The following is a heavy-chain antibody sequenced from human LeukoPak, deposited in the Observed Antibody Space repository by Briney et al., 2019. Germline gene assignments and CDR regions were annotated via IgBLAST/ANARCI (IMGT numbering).Heavy chain of an antibody. Sequence: GGSLRLSCAASGFTFSSYGMSWVRQAPGKGLEWVSAISGSGGSTYYADSVKGRFTISRDNSKNTLYLQMNSLRAEDTAVYYCAKGSYYDSSGYYGAFIDYWGQGTLVTVSS. D-gene: IGHD3-22*01. CDR3: AKGSYYDSSGYYGAFIDY. V-gene: IGHV3-23*01. J-gene: IGHJ4*02. CDR2: ISGSGGST. CDR1: GFTFSSYG.